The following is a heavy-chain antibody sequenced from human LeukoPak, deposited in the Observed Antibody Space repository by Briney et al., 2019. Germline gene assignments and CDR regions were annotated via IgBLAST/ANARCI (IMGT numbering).Heavy chain of an antibody. CDR2: VAYSGAT. V-gene: IGHV4-59*01. D-gene: IGHD5-12*01. J-gene: IGHJ5*02. CDR3: ARTVSGYYFNA. Sequence: SETPSLTCTVSGGSINGYYWSWIRQPPGKGLEWIGYVAYSGATNYNLSFKSRVTISLDTSKTQFSLKLSSVTAADTAFYYCARTVSGYYFNAWGPGTLVTVSS. CDR1: GGSINGYY.